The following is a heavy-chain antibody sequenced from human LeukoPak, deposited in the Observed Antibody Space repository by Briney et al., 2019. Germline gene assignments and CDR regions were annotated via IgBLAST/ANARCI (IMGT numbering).Heavy chain of an antibody. CDR2: IKGDGSER. Sequence: GGSLRLSCEVSGSTFSNYWMSWIRQVPGQGLEWLACIKGDGSERHYVDSVRGRFTVSRDSAKNSLYLQMNSLRAEDTAVYYCGSLQTDPTVVIGFWGQGTLVTVSS. V-gene: IGHV3-7*01. CDR3: GSLQTDPTVVIGF. D-gene: IGHD2-21*01. J-gene: IGHJ4*02. CDR1: GSTFSNYW.